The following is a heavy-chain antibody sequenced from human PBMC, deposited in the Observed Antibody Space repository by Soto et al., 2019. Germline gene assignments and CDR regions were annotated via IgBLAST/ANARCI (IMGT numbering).Heavy chain of an antibody. V-gene: IGHV4-31*03. CDR3: ARELRFGELEDWENWFDP. Sequence: SETLSLTCTVSGGSISSGGYYWSWIRQHPGKGLEWIGYIYYSGSTYYNPSLKSRVTISVDTSKNQFSLKLSSVTAADTAVYYCARELRFGELEDWENWFDPWGQGTLVTVSS. J-gene: IGHJ5*02. CDR1: GGSISSGGYY. CDR2: IYYSGST. D-gene: IGHD3-10*01.